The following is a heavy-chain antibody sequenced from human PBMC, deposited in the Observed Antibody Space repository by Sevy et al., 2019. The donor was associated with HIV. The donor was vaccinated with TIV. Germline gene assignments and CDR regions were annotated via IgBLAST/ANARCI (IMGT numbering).Heavy chain of an antibody. D-gene: IGHD1-1*01. Sequence: ASVKVSCKASGYTFTDYYIHWVRQAPGQGLEWMAWINPNDGVTNYAQRFQGGVTVTRDTSISTAYMELRRLRSDDTAIYYCARLTTMPTSGLYGLDVWGQGTTVTVSS. CDR1: GYTFTDYY. J-gene: IGHJ6*02. V-gene: IGHV1-2*02. CDR2: INPNDGVT. CDR3: ARLTTMPTSGLYGLDV.